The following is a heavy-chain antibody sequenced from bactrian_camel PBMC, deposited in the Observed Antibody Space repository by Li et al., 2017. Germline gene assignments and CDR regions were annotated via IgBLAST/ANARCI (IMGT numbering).Heavy chain of an antibody. J-gene: IGHJ4*01. D-gene: IGHD6*01. Sequence: VQLVESGDGSVQVGGSLRLSCATSGYTFGSYGMTWVRQAPGKGLEWIASIHRNGVSTFYADSVKGRFTISRDVAKSTAYLQLNSLITEDSAMYYCAGFRERARPGQGTQVTVS. V-gene: IGHV3S40*01. CDR2: IHRNGVST. CDR1: GYTFGSYG.